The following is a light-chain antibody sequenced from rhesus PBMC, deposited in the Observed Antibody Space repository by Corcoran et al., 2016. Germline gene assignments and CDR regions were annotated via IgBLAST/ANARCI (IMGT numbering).Light chain of an antibody. CDR1: RGISNW. J-gene: IGKJ3*01. CDR2: RSS. Sequence: DIQMTQSPSSLSASVGDRVTITCRASRGISNWLAWYQQKPGEAPKLLIYRSSNLETGVPSRFSGSGSGTYFSLTIRSLQPEDVATYYCQQHDDSPFTFGPGTKLDIK. CDR3: QQHDDSPFT. V-gene: IGKV1-69*01.